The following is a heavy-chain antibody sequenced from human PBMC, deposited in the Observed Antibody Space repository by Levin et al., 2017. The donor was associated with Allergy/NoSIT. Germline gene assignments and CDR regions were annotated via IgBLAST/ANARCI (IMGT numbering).Heavy chain of an antibody. J-gene: IGHJ5*02. V-gene: IGHV5-10-1*01. D-gene: IGHD3-22*01. CDR3: ATDSGGYDT. CDR1: GYRFTAYW. CDR2: IDPSNSYT. Sequence: GGSLRLSCYASGYRFTAYWITWVRQTPGKGLEWMGRIDPSNSYTEYNPSVQGHVTISVDKSVNTAWLQWSSLRPSDTAMYYCATDSGGYDTWGQGTLVTVSS.